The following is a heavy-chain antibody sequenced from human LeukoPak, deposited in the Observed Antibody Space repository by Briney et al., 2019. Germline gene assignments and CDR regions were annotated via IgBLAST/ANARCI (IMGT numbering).Heavy chain of an antibody. D-gene: IGHD3-22*01. J-gene: IGHJ4*02. CDR2: ISTNNGNT. CDR3: ARDRDRNGYYCY. V-gene: IGHV1-18*01. CDR1: GYTFTNYG. Sequence: GASVKVSCRASGYTFTNYGISWVRQAPGQGLEWMGWISTNNGNTNYAQKLQGRVTMTTDASTSTAYMELRSLRSDDTAIYYCARDRDRNGYYCYWGQGTLVTVSS.